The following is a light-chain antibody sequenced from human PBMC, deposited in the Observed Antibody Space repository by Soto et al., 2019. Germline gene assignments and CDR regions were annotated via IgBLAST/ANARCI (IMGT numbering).Light chain of an antibody. CDR1: QSLLHSSDNRNY. CDR2: WAS. CDR3: QQYYTTPLT. J-gene: IGKJ4*01. V-gene: IGKV4-1*01. Sequence: EIVMAQFPDTLAVSVGERTNLKCRSSQSLLHSSDNRNYLTWYQQKPGQPPKLLISWASTRESGVPDRFSGSGSGTDFTLTISSLQAEDVAVYYCQQYYTTPLTFGGGTKVDIK.